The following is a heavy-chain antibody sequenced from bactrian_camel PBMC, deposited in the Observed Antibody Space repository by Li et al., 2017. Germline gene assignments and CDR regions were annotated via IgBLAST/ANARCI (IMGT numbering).Heavy chain of an antibody. D-gene: IGHD5*01. CDR2: IDDQGNKT. CDR3: TRETQWVGYHEMAEY. Sequence: HVQLVESGGALVQPGGSLTLSCVASGFTFSNEWMYWVRQAPGKDIEWVATIDDQGNKTWYHRSVAGRFTISRDNAKNTVYLQMKSLSPDDTAVYYCTRETQWVGYHEMAEYWGQGTQVTVS. J-gene: IGHJ4*01. V-gene: IGHV3S6*01. CDR1: GFTFSNEW.